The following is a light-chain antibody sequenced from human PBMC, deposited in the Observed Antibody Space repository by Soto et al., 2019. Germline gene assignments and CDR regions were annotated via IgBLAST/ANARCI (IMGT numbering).Light chain of an antibody. J-gene: IGKJ1*01. Sequence: EFVMRQSPATLSVSPGEGATVSCRASQGIGDTLAWYQHKPGQPPRLLIYDTSTRATGVPTRFSGSRSGAEFTLSISSLQPDDFATYYCQQYNSYSPWTFGQGTKVDIK. CDR1: QGIGDT. CDR2: DTS. V-gene: IGKV3-15*01. CDR3: QQYNSYSPWT.